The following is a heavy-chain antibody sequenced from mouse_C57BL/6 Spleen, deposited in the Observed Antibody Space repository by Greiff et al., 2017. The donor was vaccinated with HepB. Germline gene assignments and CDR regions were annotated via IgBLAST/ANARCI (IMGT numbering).Heavy chain of an antibody. Sequence: QVQLQQSGAELARPGASVTMSCKASGYTFTSYTMHWVKQRLGQGLEWIGYSNPSSGYTKYNQKFKDKATLTADKSSSTAYMQLSSLTSEDSAVYYCARWSRDGYWYFDVWGTGTTVTVSS. D-gene: IGHD2-3*01. J-gene: IGHJ1*03. CDR1: GYTFTSYT. CDR2: SNPSSGYT. CDR3: ARWSRDGYWYFDV. V-gene: IGHV1-4*01.